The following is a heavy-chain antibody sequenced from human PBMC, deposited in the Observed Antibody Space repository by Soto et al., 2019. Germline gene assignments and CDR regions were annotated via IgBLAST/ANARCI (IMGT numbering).Heavy chain of an antibody. CDR1: GGTFSSHT. CDR3: ARVYRYRQQLVPPIYRYFDL. CDR2: IIPICGIA. Sequence: GALGKVSCKGSGGTFSSHTITWVPQAPGQEPEWMGRIIPICGIANYAQKLQGRVTMTTDTSTSTANMELRGLRSDDTAVYYCARVYRYRQQLVPPIYRYFDLWGRGTLVTVSS. V-gene: IGHV1-69*02. D-gene: IGHD6-13*01. J-gene: IGHJ2*01.